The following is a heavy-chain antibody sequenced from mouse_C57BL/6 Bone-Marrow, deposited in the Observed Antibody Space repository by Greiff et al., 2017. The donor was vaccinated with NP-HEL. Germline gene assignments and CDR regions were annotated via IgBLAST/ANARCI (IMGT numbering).Heavy chain of an antibody. J-gene: IGHJ2*01. V-gene: IGHV1-81*01. Sequence: KQRTGQGLEWIGEIYPRSGNTYYNEKFKGKATLTADKSSSTAYMELRSLTSEDSAVYFCARWMVYWGQGTTLTVSS. CDR2: IYPRSGNT. CDR3: ARWMVY. D-gene: IGHD2-3*01.